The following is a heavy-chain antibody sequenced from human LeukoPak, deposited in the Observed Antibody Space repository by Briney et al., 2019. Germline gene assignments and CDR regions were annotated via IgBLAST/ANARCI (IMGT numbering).Heavy chain of an antibody. V-gene: IGHV3-11*04. Sequence: GGSLRLSCAASGFTFSDYHMSWIRQAPGKGLEWVSYISSSGSTIYYADSVKGRFTISRDNAKNSLYLQMNSLRAEDTAVYYCARLHPDIVVVPAAVRGDYWGQGTLVTVSS. CDR2: ISSSGSTI. J-gene: IGHJ4*02. D-gene: IGHD2-2*01. CDR3: ARLHPDIVVVPAAVRGDY. CDR1: GFTFSDYH.